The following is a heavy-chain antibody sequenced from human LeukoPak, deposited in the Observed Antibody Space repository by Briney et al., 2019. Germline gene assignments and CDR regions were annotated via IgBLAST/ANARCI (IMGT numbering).Heavy chain of an antibody. J-gene: IGHJ5*02. V-gene: IGHV4-34*01. CDR1: GGSFSGYY. CDR3: AGRITMIVAPMA. Sequence: PSETLSLTCAVHGGSFSGYYWSWIRQPPGKGLEWIGEINHSGSTNYNPSLKSRVTISVDTSKNQFSLKLSSVTAADTAVYYCAGRITMIVAPMAWGQGTLVTVSS. CDR2: INHSGST. D-gene: IGHD3-22*01.